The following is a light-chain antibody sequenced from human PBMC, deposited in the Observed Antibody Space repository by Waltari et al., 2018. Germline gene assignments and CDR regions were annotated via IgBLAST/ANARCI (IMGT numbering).Light chain of an antibody. CDR1: SSDVGGYNY. CDR3: CSYAGSYTFV. CDR2: DVS. Sequence: QSALTPPRSVSGSPGQSVTISCTGTSSDVGGYNYFSWYQQHPGKAPKLMIYDVSKRPSGVPDRFSGSKSGNTASLTISGLQAEDEADYYCCSYAGSYTFVFGGGTKLTVL. V-gene: IGLV2-11*01. J-gene: IGLJ2*01.